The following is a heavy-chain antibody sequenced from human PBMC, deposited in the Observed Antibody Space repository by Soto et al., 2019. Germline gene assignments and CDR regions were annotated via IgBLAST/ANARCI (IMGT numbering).Heavy chain of an antibody. CDR2: ISSDGSNR. V-gene: IGHV3-30*03. CDR1: GFSFSDFG. Sequence: QVQLVESGGGVVHPGRSLRLSCAASGFSFSDFGFHWVRLAPGKGLKWLALISSDGSNRFYGDSVKGRFTISRDNSAKSLYLLMNRLTIEDTGIYDCARDPSSGHMGMSLESWGQGTLVTVSS. CDR3: ARDPSSGHMGMSLES. D-gene: IGHD2-21*01. J-gene: IGHJ5*02.